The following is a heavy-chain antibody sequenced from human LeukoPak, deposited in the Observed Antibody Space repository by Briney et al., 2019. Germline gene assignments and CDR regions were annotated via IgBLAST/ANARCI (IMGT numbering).Heavy chain of an antibody. CDR2: INHSGST. V-gene: IGHV4-34*01. CDR1: GGSFSGYY. D-gene: IGHD6-19*01. J-gene: IGHJ4*02. CDR3: ARLSWHTHSSGFGYFDY. Sequence: SETLSLTCAVYGGSFSGYYWSWIRQPPGKGLEWIGEINHSGSTNYNPSLKSRITISVDTSKNQFSLRLRSVTAADTAVYYCARLSWHTHSSGFGYFDYWGQGTLVTVSS.